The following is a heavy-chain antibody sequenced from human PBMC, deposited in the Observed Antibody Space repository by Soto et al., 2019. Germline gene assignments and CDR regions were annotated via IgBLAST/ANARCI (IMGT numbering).Heavy chain of an antibody. Sequence: EVQLVESGGGLVQPGGSMRLSCAASVFTFSSYDMHWVRQATGKGLEWVSAIGTAGDTYYPGSVKGRFTISRENAKNSLYLQMNSLRAGDTAVYYCARDYRRARLSYYGMDVWGQGTTVTVSS. CDR3: ARDYRRARLSYYGMDV. D-gene: IGHD3-16*01. CDR1: VFTFSSYD. CDR2: IGTAGDT. J-gene: IGHJ6*02. V-gene: IGHV3-13*01.